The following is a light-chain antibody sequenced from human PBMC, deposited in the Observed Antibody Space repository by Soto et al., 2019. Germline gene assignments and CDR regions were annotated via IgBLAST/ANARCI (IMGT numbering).Light chain of an antibody. CDR1: SSDVGAYKY. V-gene: IGLV2-14*01. Sequence: QSVLTQPASVSGSPGQSITISCTGSSSDVGAYKYVSWYQQHPGKAPKLLIYEVSKRPLGVSNRFSGSKSGNTASLTISGLQAEDEADYCCASYTSSSTLVVFGGGTKLTVL. J-gene: IGLJ2*01. CDR3: ASYTSSSTLVV. CDR2: EVS.